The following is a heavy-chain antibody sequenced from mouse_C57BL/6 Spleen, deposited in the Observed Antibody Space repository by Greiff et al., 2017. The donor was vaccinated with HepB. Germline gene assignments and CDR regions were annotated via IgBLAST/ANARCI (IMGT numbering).Heavy chain of an antibody. D-gene: IGHD1-1*01. V-gene: IGHV1-42*01. J-gene: IGHJ4*01. CDR2: INPSTGGT. CDR3: ARYGRYYYAMDY. Sequence: VQLQQSGPELVKPGASVKISCKASGYSFTGYYMNWVKQSPEKSLEWIGEINPSTGGTTYNQKFKAKATLTVDKSSSTAYMQLKSLTSEDSAVYYCARYGRYYYAMDYWGQGTSVTVSS. CDR1: GYSFTGYY.